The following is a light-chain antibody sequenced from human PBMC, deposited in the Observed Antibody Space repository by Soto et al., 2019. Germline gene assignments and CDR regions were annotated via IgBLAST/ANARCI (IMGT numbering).Light chain of an antibody. CDR2: DVS. J-gene: IGLJ1*01. V-gene: IGLV2-14*01. CDR3: CSYTRSGTLI. Sequence: QSALTQPASVSGSPGQSITISCVGTSRDIGDYNYVSLYQQHPGKVPKVIIYDVSNRPSGVSYRFSGTKSGNTASLTVAGLQAEDEAHYYCCSYTRSGTLIFGTGTKVTVL. CDR1: SRDIGDYNY.